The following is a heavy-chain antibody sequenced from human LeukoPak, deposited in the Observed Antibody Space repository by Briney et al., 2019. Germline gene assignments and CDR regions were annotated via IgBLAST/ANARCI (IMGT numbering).Heavy chain of an antibody. Sequence: SVKVSCKASGGTFSSYAISWVRQPPGQGLEWMGGIIPIFGTANYAQKFQGRVTITADESTSTAYMELRSLRSDDTAVYYCARDRYGVRSGSCDYWGQGTLVTVSS. CDR2: IIPIFGTA. D-gene: IGHD1-26*01. CDR3: ARDRYGVRSGSCDY. J-gene: IGHJ4*02. V-gene: IGHV1-69*13. CDR1: GGTFSSYA.